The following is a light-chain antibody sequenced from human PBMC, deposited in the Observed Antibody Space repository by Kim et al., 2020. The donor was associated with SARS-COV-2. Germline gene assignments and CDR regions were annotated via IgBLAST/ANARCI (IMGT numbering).Light chain of an antibody. CDR2: AAS. V-gene: IGKV1-39*01. J-gene: IGKJ3*01. Sequence: DIQMTQSPSSLSASVGDRVTITCRTSQSISSHLNWYHQKPGRAPKLLISAASTLQGGVPSRCSGSGSETDFTLTISSLQPEDFATYFCQQSYISPFTFGPGTKVDIK. CDR3: QQSYISPFT. CDR1: QSISSH.